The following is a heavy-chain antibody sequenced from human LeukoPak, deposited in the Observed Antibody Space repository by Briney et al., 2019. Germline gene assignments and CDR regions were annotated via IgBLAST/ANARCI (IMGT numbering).Heavy chain of an antibody. V-gene: IGHV4-34*01. CDR2: INHSGST. CDR3: ARADGGSGSYLFDY. J-gene: IGHJ4*02. CDR1: GGSFSGYY. D-gene: IGHD3-10*01. Sequence: SETLSLTCAVYGGSFSGYYWSWIRQPPGKGLEWIGEINHSGSTNYNPSLKSRVTISVDTPKNQFSLKLSSVTAADTAVYYCARADGGSGSYLFDYWGQGTLVTVSS.